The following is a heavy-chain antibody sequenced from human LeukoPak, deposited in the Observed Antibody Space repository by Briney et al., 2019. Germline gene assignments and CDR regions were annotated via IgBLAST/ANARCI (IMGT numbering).Heavy chain of an antibody. J-gene: IGHJ4*02. CDR1: GGSISSSSYY. CDR2: IYYSGST. Sequence: SETLSLTCTVSGGSISSSSYYWGWIRQPPGKGLEWIGSIYYSGSTYYNPSLKSRVTISADTSKNQFSLKLSSVTAADTAVYYCARLDCGGDCYYFDYWGQGTLVTVSS. V-gene: IGHV4-39*07. D-gene: IGHD2-21*02. CDR3: ARLDCGGDCYYFDY.